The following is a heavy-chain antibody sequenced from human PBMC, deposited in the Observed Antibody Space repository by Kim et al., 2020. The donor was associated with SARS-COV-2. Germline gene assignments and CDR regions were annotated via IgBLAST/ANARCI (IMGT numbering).Heavy chain of an antibody. CDR2: ISSSGSTI. D-gene: IGHD2-2*01. V-gene: IGHV3-11*04. J-gene: IGHJ4*02. CDR3: ASSLGYCSSTSCYGGDY. CDR1: GFTFSDYY. Sequence: GGSLRLSCAASGFTFSDYYMSWIRQAPGKGLEWVSYISSSGSTIYYADSVKGRFTISRDNAKNSLYLQMNSLRAEDTAVYYCASSLGYCSSTSCYGGDYWGQGTLVTVSS.